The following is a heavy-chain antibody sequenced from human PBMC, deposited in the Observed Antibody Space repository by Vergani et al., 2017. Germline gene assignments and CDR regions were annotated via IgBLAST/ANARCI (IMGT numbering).Heavy chain of an antibody. CDR2: MSSGDSI. Sequence: EVQVVETGGGLVQPGGSLRLSCAASGFTFSDLYMSWVRQAPGKGLEWISYMSSGDSIYYADSVKGRFTVSRDNTKNTLYLQMNSLRAEDTAVYYCARETDTGSSVSYNYYAMDVWGQGTTVSVSS. CDR1: GFTFSDLY. D-gene: IGHD3-9*01. J-gene: IGHJ6*02. CDR3: ARETDTGSSVSYNYYAMDV. V-gene: IGHV3-69-1*02.